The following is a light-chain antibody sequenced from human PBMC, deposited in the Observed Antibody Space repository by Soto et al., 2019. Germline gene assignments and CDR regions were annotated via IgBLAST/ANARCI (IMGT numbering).Light chain of an antibody. CDR3: QQYSSSPRT. CDR2: DAS. CDR1: QSVSSSY. V-gene: IGKV3D-20*01. J-gene: IGKJ1*01. Sequence: EIVLTQSPGTLSLSPGERATLSCRASQSVSSSYLAWYQLKPGLAPRLLIYDASSRATGIPDRFSGSGSGTDFTLTIRTLEPEDFAVYYCQQYSSSPRTFGQGTKVDIK.